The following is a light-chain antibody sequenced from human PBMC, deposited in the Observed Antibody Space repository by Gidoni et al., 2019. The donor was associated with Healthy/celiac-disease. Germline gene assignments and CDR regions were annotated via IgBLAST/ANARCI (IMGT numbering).Light chain of an antibody. CDR1: QSISSY. Sequence: LQMTQSPSSLSASVGDRVTITCRASQSISSYLNWYQQKPGKAPKLLIYAASSLQSGVPSRFSGSGSGTDFTLNISSLQPEDFATYYCQQSYRTPYTFGQGTKLEIK. V-gene: IGKV1-39*01. CDR3: QQSYRTPYT. CDR2: AAS. J-gene: IGKJ2*01.